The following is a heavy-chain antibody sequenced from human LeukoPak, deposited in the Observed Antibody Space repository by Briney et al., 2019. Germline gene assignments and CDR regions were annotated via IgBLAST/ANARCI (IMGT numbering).Heavy chain of an antibody. D-gene: IGHD2-21*01. Sequence: SETLSLTCTVSGGSISSGDYYWSWIRQPPGKGLEWIGYIYYSGSTYYNPSLKSRVTISVDTSKNQFSLKLSSVTAADTAVYYCARDRLSGCGGDCYYHFDIWGQGTMVTVSS. J-gene: IGHJ3*02. CDR3: ARDRLSGCGGDCYYHFDI. CDR1: GGSISSGDYY. CDR2: IYYSGST. V-gene: IGHV4-30-4*08.